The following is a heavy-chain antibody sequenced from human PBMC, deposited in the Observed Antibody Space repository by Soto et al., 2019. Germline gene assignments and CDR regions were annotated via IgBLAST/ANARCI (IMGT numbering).Heavy chain of an antibody. Sequence: GGSLRLSCAASGFTFSSYAMSWVRQAPGKGLEWVSAISGSGGSTYYADSVKGRFTISRDNSKNTLYLQMNSLRAEDTAVYYCAKDPPSVVVPAAIGSDYWGQGTLVTVSS. J-gene: IGHJ4*02. CDR3: AKDPPSVVVPAAIGSDY. V-gene: IGHV3-23*01. CDR2: ISGSGGST. D-gene: IGHD2-2*01. CDR1: GFTFSSYA.